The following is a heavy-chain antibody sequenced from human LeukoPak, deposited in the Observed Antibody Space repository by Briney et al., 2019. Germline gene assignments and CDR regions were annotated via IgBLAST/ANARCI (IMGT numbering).Heavy chain of an antibody. Sequence: PSETLSLTCTVSGASINSDYWSWIRQAPGKGLGWIGYFYYSGTTTYNPSLKSRVTISVDTSKSQFSLQLSSVIAADTAVYYCARSTSGYDSGHRWGQGTLVTVSS. D-gene: IGHD5-12*01. CDR3: ARSTSGYDSGHR. CDR2: FYYSGTT. J-gene: IGHJ5*02. V-gene: IGHV4-59*01. CDR1: GASINSDY.